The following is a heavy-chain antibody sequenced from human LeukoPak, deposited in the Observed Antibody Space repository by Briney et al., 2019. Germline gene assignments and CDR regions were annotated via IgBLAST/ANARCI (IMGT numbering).Heavy chain of an antibody. D-gene: IGHD4-23*01. V-gene: IGHV3-74*01. CDR2: INSDGSST. J-gene: IGHJ5*02. Sequence: GGSLRLSCAASGFTFSSYWMHWVRQAPGKGLVWVSRINSDGSSTSYADSVKGRFTNSRDNAKNTLYLQMNSLRAEDTAVYYCARQVPYYGGNSGWFDPWGQGTLVTVSS. CDR1: GFTFSSYW. CDR3: ARQVPYYGGNSGWFDP.